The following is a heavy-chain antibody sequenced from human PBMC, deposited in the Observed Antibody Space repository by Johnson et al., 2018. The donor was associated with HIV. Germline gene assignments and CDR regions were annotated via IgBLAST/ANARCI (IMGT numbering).Heavy chain of an antibody. J-gene: IGHJ3*02. D-gene: IGHD2-21*01. V-gene: IGHV3-30*02. CDR1: GFTFSSYG. CDR3: ASISLGAFDI. Sequence: QVQLVESGGGVVQPGGSLRLSCAASGFTFSSYGMHWVRQAPGKGLEWVAFIRYDGSNKYYADSVKGRFTISRDNSKNTLYLQMGSLRAEDMAVYFCASISLGAFDIWGQGTLVTVSS. CDR2: IRYDGSNK.